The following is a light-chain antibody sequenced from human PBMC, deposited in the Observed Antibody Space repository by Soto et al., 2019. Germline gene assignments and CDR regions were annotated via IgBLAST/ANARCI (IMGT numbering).Light chain of an antibody. CDR2: DVS. Sequence: QSALTQPASVSGSPGQSITISCTGTSSDVGGYNYVSWYQQHPGKAPNLMIYDVSNRPSGVSNRFSGSKSGNTASLTISGLQAEEEADYYCSSYTSSSTLVVFGGGTKVTVL. V-gene: IGLV2-14*01. CDR3: SSYTSSSTLVV. CDR1: SSDVGGYNY. J-gene: IGLJ2*01.